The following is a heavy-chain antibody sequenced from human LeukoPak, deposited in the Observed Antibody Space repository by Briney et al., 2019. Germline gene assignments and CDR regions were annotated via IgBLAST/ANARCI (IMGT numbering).Heavy chain of an antibody. CDR2: IDYSGRT. Sequence: PSETLSLTCTVSGGSISSFYWSWIRQPPGKGLEWIGHIDYSGRTKYNPSLMSRATLLTDAHKNQLSLKLSTVTAADTAVYYCARDRSSSWYPVDEGFDYWGQGTLVTVSS. J-gene: IGHJ4*02. CDR1: GGSISSFY. V-gene: IGHV4-59*01. D-gene: IGHD6-13*01. CDR3: ARDRSSSWYPVDEGFDY.